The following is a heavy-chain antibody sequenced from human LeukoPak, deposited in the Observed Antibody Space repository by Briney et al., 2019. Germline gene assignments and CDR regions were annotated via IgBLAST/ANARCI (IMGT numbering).Heavy chain of an antibody. CDR1: GYTFTSYG. CDR2: ISAYNGNT. V-gene: IGHV1-18*01. Sequence: GASVKVSCKASGYTFTSYGISWVRQAPGQGLEWMGWISAYNGNTNYAQKLQGRVTMTTDTSTSTAYMELRSLRSDDTAVYYCARRRITMIAVVRDDAFDIWGQGTMVTVSS. CDR3: ARRRITMIAVVRDDAFDI. D-gene: IGHD3-22*01. J-gene: IGHJ3*02.